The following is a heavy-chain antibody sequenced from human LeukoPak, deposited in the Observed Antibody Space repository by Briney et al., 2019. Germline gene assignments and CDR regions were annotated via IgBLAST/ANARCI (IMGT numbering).Heavy chain of an antibody. CDR2: IWYDGNK. V-gene: IGHV3-33*06. CDR1: GFTFSSYA. Sequence: PGGSLRLSCAASGFTFSSYAMSWVRQAPGKGLEWVAIIWYDGNKYYADSVKGRFTISRDNSKNTLYLQINSLRAEDTAMYYCAKEISLNDAFDIWGQGTMVTVSS. CDR3: AKEISLNDAFDI. D-gene: IGHD2-15*01. J-gene: IGHJ3*02.